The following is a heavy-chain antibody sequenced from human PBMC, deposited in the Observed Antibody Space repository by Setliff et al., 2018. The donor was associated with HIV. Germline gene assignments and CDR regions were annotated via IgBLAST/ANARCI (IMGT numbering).Heavy chain of an antibody. D-gene: IGHD5-12*01. J-gene: IGHJ4*02. CDR3: ARSAHDSETGY. CDR2: IYPGGARR. CDR1: GYTFTNYY. V-gene: IGHV1-46*01. Sequence: ASVKVSCKASGYTFTNYYMHWVRQAPGQGLEWMGIIYPGGARRSYAQKFQGRVTMTWDTSTSTVYMELSSLRSEDTAFYYCARSAHDSETGYWGQGQWSPSPQ.